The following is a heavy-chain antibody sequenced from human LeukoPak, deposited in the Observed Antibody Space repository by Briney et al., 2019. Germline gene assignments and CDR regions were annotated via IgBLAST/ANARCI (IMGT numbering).Heavy chain of an antibody. J-gene: IGHJ5*02. D-gene: IGHD6-19*01. Sequence: SVTVSCKASGGTFSSYAISWVRQAPGQGLEWMGRIIPILGIANYAQKFQGRVTITADKSTSTAYMELSSLRSEDTAVYYCARGGIDSSGWSSGLAWGQGTLVTVSS. V-gene: IGHV1-69*04. CDR2: IIPILGIA. CDR3: ARGGIDSSGWSSGLA. CDR1: GGTFSSYA.